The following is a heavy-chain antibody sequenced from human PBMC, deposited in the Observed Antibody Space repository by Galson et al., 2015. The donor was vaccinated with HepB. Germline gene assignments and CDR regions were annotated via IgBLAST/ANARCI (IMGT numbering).Heavy chain of an antibody. Sequence: SLRLSCAASGFTFSSYGMHWVRQAPGKGLEWVAVISYDGSNKYYADSVKGRFTISRDNAKNSLYLQMNSLRAEDTAVYYCARDAEYSSSGPPWGQGTLVTVSS. CDR1: GFTFSSYG. D-gene: IGHD6-6*01. J-gene: IGHJ5*02. CDR2: ISYDGSNK. CDR3: ARDAEYSSSGPP. V-gene: IGHV3-30*03.